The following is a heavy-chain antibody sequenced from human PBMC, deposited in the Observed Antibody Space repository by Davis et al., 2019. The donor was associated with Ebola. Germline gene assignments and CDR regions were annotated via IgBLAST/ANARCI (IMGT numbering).Heavy chain of an antibody. V-gene: IGHV1-69*06. CDR3: AREGGYSSGWPYFDN. J-gene: IGHJ4*02. CDR2: IIPILGPG. D-gene: IGHD6-19*01. Sequence: AASVKVSCKASGGTFSSYAISWVRQAPGQGLEWMGGIIPILGPGNYGQKFQGIVNITADKSTSTAYMELSSLRYGDTAVDYCAREGGYSSGWPYFDNWGQGTLVTVSS. CDR1: GGTFSSYA.